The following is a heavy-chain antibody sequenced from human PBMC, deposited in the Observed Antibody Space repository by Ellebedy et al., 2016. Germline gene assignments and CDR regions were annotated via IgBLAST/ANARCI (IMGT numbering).Heavy chain of an antibody. CDR1: GGSISSSNW. D-gene: IGHD6-19*01. Sequence: SETLSLTCAVSGGSISSSNWWSWVRQPPGKGLEWIGEIYHSGSTNYDPSLKSRVTISVDKSKNQFSLKLSSVTAADTAVYYCARDWVVAGTFGGEEHYFDYWGQGTLVTVSS. CDR2: IYHSGST. V-gene: IGHV4-4*02. CDR3: ARDWVVAGTFGGEEHYFDY. J-gene: IGHJ4*02.